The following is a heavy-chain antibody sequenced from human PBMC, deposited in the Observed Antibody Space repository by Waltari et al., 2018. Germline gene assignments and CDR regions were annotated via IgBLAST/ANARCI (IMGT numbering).Heavy chain of an antibody. CDR1: ACTFSSSA. V-gene: IGHV1-69*05. CDR3: ARAGIAADPPDY. J-gene: IGHJ4*02. CDR2: IIPIFGTA. Sequence: QIQLVQSAPEVNKPGSSLTVSCKASACTFSSSALIWMRQAPGQGHEWMGGIIPIFGTANYAQKFQGRVTITTDESTSTAYMELSSLRSEDTAVYYCARAGIAADPPDYWGQGTLVTVSS. D-gene: IGHD6-6*01.